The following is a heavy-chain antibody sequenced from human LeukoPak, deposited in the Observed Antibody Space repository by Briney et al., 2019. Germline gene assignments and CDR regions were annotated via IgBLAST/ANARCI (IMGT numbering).Heavy chain of an antibody. CDR1: GGTFSSYA. Sequence: GASVKVSCKASGGTFSSYAISWVGQAPGQGLEWMGGIIPIFGTANYAQKFQGRVTITTDESTSTAYMELSSLRSEDTAVYYCASYYDSSGYYGTRAVFDYWGQGTLVTVSS. J-gene: IGHJ4*02. CDR3: ASYYDSSGYYGTRAVFDY. V-gene: IGHV1-69*05. D-gene: IGHD3-22*01. CDR2: IIPIFGTA.